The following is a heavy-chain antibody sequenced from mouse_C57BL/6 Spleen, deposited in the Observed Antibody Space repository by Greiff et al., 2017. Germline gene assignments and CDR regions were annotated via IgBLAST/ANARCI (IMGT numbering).Heavy chain of an antibody. CDR2: INPNNGGT. Sequence: EVQLQQSGPELVKPGASVKISCKASGYTFTDYYMNWVKQSHGKSLEWIGDINPNNGGTSYNQKFKGKATLTVDKSSSTAYMELRSLTSEDSAVYYCARDGLMVTTHWGQGTSVTVSS. J-gene: IGHJ4*01. CDR3: ARDGLMVTTH. D-gene: IGHD2-2*01. V-gene: IGHV1-26*01. CDR1: GYTFTDYY.